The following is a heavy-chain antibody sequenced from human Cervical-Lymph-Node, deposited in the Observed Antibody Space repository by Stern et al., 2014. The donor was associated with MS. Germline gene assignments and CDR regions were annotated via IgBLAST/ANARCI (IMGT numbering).Heavy chain of an antibody. D-gene: IGHD3-10*01. CDR1: GLTVSSNY. Sequence: EVQLVQSGGGLIQPGGSLRLSCVASGLTVSSNYMTWVRQAPGKGLEWPSVTYSAGYTYYEDSVKGRFTISRDNSKNTLYLQMDSLRAEDTAVYYCASSVSYYIEYWGQGTLVTVSS. J-gene: IGHJ4*02. CDR2: TYSAGYT. V-gene: IGHV3-53*01. CDR3: ASSVSYYIEY.